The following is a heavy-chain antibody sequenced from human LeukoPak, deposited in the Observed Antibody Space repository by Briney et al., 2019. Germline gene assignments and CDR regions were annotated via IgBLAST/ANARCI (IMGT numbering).Heavy chain of an antibody. J-gene: IGHJ1*01. CDR3: ARGTGAGD. V-gene: IGHV4-34*01. Sequence: SETLSLTCTVYGGSFSVHSCSWIRQPPGKGLEWIGEINHSGSTNYNPSLRSRVTISIDTSKNQFSLKLSSVTAADTAVYYCARGTGAGDWGQGTLVTVSS. CDR1: GGSFSVHS. CDR2: INHSGST.